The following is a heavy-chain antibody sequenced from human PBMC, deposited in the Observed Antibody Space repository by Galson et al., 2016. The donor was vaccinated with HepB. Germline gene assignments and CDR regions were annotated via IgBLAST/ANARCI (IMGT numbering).Heavy chain of an antibody. J-gene: IGHJ3*02. V-gene: IGHV5-51*01. D-gene: IGHD1-26*01. CDR3: AVMWERRNDAFDM. CDR2: IYPGDSDT. Sequence: QSGAEVKKPGESLKISCKASGYSFTTYWIAWVRQMPGKGLEWMGIIYPGDSDTRYIPSFQGQVTISADKSISTAYLQWSSLKASDTAMYYCAVMWERRNDAFDMWGQGTMVTVSS. CDR1: GYSFTTYW.